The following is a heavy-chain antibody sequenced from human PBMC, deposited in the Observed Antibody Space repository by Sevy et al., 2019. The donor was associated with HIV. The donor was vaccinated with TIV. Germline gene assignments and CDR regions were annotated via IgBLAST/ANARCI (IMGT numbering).Heavy chain of an antibody. D-gene: IGHD3-22*01. Sequence: SETLSLTCTVSGGSISSSSYYWGWIRQPPGKGLEWIGSIYYSGSTYYNPSHKSRVTISVDTSKYKFSLKLNSVTAADTAVYYWANYYDSSGYLLRTPGPNPKGAFDIWGQGTMVTASS. V-gene: IGHV4-39*01. CDR2: IYYSGST. CDR1: GGSISSSSYY. CDR3: ANYYDSSGYLLRTPGPNPKGAFDI. J-gene: IGHJ3*02.